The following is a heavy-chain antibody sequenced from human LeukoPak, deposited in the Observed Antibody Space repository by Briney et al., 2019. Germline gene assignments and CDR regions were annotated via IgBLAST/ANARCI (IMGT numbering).Heavy chain of an antibody. CDR2: IESNGLT. D-gene: IGHD3-10*01. CDR1: GFTFSSYW. J-gene: IGHJ5*01. V-gene: IGHV3-74*01. Sequence: GGSLRLSCEASGFTFSSYWMHWVRQVPGTGLMWVSRIESNGLTLYADSVRDRFTISRDNGKSTIYLQMNSLRVDDTAIYYCAKAATYFYGSVTYDWFESWGQGTLVTVSS. CDR3: AKAATYFYGSVTYDWFES.